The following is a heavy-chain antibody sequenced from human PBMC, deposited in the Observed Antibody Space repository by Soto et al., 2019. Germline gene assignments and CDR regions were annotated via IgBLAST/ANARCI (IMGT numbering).Heavy chain of an antibody. D-gene: IGHD2-2*01. Sequence: ASVEVSCTASGYTFTSYGISWVRQAPGQGLGWLGWIGTYNGDTNYAQNFQGRVTMTTDTSTRTVYMELNSLRAEDTAVYYCAKDLVRGQPEHYYYYGMDVWGQGTTVTVSS. CDR2: IGTYNGDT. CDR3: AKDLVRGQPEHYYYYGMDV. J-gene: IGHJ6*02. V-gene: IGHV1-18*01. CDR1: GYTFTSYG.